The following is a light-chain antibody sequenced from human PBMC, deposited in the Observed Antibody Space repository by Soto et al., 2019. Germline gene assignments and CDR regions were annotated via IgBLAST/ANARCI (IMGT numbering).Light chain of an antibody. J-gene: IGKJ5*01. V-gene: IGKV3-11*01. CDR3: QHRKSWPLT. CDR2: DAS. CDR1: QSVTTY. Sequence: EIVLTQSPATLSLSPGERATLSCRASQSVTTYLAWYQQKPSQTPRLLIYDASNRATGIPARFSGSGSETDFTLTISSLEPEDFAVYYCQHRKSWPLTFGQGTRLEIK.